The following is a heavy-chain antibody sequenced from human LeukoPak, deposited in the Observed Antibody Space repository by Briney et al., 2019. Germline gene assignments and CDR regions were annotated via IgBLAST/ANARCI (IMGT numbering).Heavy chain of an antibody. Sequence: SETLSLTCGVSGGSISSSNWWSWVRQPPGKGLEWIGEIYHSGSTNYNPSLKSRVTILVEKSENQFSLKLTSVTAADTAVYYCAREERWELRSAFDIWGQGTMVTVSS. D-gene: IGHD1-26*01. CDR2: IYHSGST. V-gene: IGHV4-4*02. CDR3: AREERWELRSAFDI. CDR1: GGSISSSNW. J-gene: IGHJ3*02.